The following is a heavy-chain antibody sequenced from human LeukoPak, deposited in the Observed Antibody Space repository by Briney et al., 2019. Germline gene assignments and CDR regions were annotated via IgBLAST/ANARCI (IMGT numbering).Heavy chain of an antibody. Sequence: GGSLRLSCAASGFTFSSYGMHWVRQAPGKGLEWVAVIWYDGSNKYYADSVKGRFTISRDNSKNTLYLQMNSLRAEDTAVYYCAKDLRGWYAFDIWGQGTMVTVSS. D-gene: IGHD6-19*01. CDR1: GFTFSSYG. CDR3: AKDLRGWYAFDI. J-gene: IGHJ3*02. CDR2: IWYDGSNK. V-gene: IGHV3-30*02.